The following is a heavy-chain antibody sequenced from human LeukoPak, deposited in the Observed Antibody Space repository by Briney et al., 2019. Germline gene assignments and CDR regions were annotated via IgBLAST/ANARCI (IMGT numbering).Heavy chain of an antibody. CDR3: ARGPVKTHGMDV. CDR1: GYTFTSYD. CDR2: KNPNSGRT. J-gene: IGHJ6*02. Sequence: ASVKVSCKASGYTFTSYDINWVRQATGQWLEWMGWKNPNSGRTGFAQRFQGRLTMTTDTSISTAYMELSSLTSEDTAVYYCARGPVKTHGMDVWGQGTTVTVSS. V-gene: IGHV1-8*01.